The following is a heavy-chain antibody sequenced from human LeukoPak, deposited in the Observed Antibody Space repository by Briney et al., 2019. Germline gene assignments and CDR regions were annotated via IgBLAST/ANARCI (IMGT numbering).Heavy chain of an antibody. J-gene: IGHJ4*02. CDR2: ISPYNDKT. Sequence: ASVKVSCKASGYSFNNYGISWVRQAPGQGLEWMGWISPYNDKTNYAEKVQGRVTMTTDTSTCTAYMELRSLRSDDTAVYYCARDGRYYYGSGPDYWGQGTLVTVSS. CDR1: GYSFNNYG. D-gene: IGHD3-10*01. CDR3: ARDGRYYYGSGPDY. V-gene: IGHV1-18*01.